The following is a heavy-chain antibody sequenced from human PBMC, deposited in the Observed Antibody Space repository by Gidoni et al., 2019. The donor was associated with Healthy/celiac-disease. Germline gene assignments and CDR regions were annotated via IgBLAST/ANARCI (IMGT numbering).Heavy chain of an antibody. Sequence: QVQLVQSGAEVKKPGSAVKVSCKASGYTFTSYGISWVRQAPGQGLEWMGWISAYNGNTNYAQKLQGRVTMTTDTSTSTAYMELRSLRSDDTAVYYCARDLLREVGATILDAFDIWCQGTMVTVSS. CDR3: ARDLLREVGATILDAFDI. J-gene: IGHJ3*02. CDR1: GYTFTSYG. V-gene: IGHV1-18*01. CDR2: ISAYNGNT. D-gene: IGHD1-26*01.